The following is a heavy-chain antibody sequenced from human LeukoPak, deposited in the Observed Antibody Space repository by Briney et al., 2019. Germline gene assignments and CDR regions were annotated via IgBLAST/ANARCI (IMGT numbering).Heavy chain of an antibody. D-gene: IGHD4-23*01. CDR3: ARDYGGSSPFDY. CDR2: ITYDGSNQ. Sequence: GGSLRLSCAASGFTFSRFAMHWVRQAPGKGLEWVALITYDGSNQYYADSVKGRFTFSKDSSKNTLYLQMNSLRAEDTAVYYCARDYGGSSPFDYWGQGTLVTVSS. J-gene: IGHJ4*02. V-gene: IGHV3-30*04. CDR1: GFTFSRFA.